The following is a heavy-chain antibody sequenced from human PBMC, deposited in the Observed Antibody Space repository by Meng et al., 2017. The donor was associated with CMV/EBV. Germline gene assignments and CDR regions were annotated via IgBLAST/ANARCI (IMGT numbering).Heavy chain of an antibody. CDR2: ISSSGSTI. D-gene: IGHD3-3*01. J-gene: IGHJ4*02. Sequence: GESLKISCAASGFTFSDYYMSWIRQAPGKGLEWVSYISSSGSTIYYADSVKGRFTISRDNAKNSLYLQMNSLRAEDTAVYYCACAEIFGLHLYFDYWGQGTLVTVSS. CDR1: GFTFSDYY. CDR3: ACAEIFGLHLYFDY. V-gene: IGHV3-11*04.